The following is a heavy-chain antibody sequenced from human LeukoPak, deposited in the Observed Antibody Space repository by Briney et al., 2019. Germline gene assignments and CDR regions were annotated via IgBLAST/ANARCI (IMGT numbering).Heavy chain of an antibody. D-gene: IGHD2/OR15-2a*01. Sequence: GGSLRLSCAASGFTFNDYYMSWIRQAPGKGLEWVSYISSSGSTIYYADSVKGRFTISRDNAKNSVYLQMNSLRAEDTAVYYCARSDRDVLRGHYYYYMDVWGKGTTVTISS. CDR3: ARSDRDVLRGHYYYYMDV. J-gene: IGHJ6*03. V-gene: IGHV3-11*01. CDR2: ISSSGSTI. CDR1: GFTFNDYY.